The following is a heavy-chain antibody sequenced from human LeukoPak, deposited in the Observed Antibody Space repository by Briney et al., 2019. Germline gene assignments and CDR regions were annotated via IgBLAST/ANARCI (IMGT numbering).Heavy chain of an antibody. Sequence: PSETLSLTCTVSGGSISSYYWSWIRQPPGKGLEYIGYIYYSGSTNYNPSLKSRVTISVDTSKNQFSLKLSSVTAADTAVYYCAREGDGYNSYYYYGMDVWGQGTTVTVSS. CDR3: AREGDGYNSYYYYGMDV. D-gene: IGHD5-24*01. CDR2: IYYSGST. J-gene: IGHJ6*02. CDR1: GGSISSYY. V-gene: IGHV4-59*12.